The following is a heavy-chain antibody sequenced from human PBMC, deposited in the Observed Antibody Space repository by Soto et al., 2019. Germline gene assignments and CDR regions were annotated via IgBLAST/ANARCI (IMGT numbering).Heavy chain of an antibody. V-gene: IGHV3-23*01. CDR1: GGILLNCI. J-gene: IGHJ4*02. CDR3: AKGRYCGSSSCYACLDD. CDR2: ISPSGATT. Sequence: RGCLRVPSAALGGILLNCILNSFPLAPKKGPEWVSAISPSGATTTYADSVRGRFTISRDTSKNTLYLLINSLKTEDTAIYYCAKGRYCGSSSCYACLDDWGQGTLVTVSS. D-gene: IGHD2-2*01.